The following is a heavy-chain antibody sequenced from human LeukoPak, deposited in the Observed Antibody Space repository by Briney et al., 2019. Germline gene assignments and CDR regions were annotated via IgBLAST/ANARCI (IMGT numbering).Heavy chain of an antibody. CDR2: IYHSGST. D-gene: IGHD3-9*01. V-gene: IGHV4-30-2*01. J-gene: IGHJ6*02. CDR1: GGSISSGGYS. CDR3: ARVLRYGYGMDV. Sequence: SETLSLTCAVSGGSISSGGYSWRWIRQPPGKGLEWIGYIYHSGSTYYNPSLKSRVTISVDRSKNQFSLKLSSVTAADTAVYYCARVLRYGYGMDVWGQGTTVTVSS.